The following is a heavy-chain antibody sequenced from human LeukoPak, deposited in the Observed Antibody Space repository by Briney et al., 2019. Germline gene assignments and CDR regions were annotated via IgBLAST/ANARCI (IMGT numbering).Heavy chain of an antibody. J-gene: IGHJ5*02. CDR2: ISEDSSII. D-gene: IGHD6-6*01. Sequence: GSLRLSCAASGFTFSIYGMNWVRQAPGKGLEWVSYISEDSSIIHHADSVKGRFTISRDNAKNSLYLQMNSLRVEDTAVYYCARGAARRDNWFDPWGRGTLVTVSS. V-gene: IGHV3-48*01. CDR3: ARGAARRDNWFDP. CDR1: GFTFSIYG.